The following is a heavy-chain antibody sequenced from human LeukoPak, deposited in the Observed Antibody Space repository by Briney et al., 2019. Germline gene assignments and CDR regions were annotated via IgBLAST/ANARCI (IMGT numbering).Heavy chain of an antibody. V-gene: IGHV4-34*01. CDR3: ARGRMVRGTIDY. CDR2: INHSGST. Sequence: SETLSLTCAVYGGSSSGYYWSWIRQPPGKGLEWIGEINHSGSTNYNPSLKSRVTISVDTSKNQFSLKLSSVTAADMAVYYCARGRMVRGTIDYWGQGTLVTVSS. D-gene: IGHD3-10*01. J-gene: IGHJ4*02. CDR1: GGSSSGYY.